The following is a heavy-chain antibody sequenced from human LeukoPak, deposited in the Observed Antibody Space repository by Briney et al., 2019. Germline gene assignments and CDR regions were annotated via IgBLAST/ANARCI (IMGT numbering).Heavy chain of an antibody. CDR2: ISSSSSYI. D-gene: IGHD3-22*01. J-gene: IGHJ3*02. V-gene: IGHV3-21*01. CDR1: GFTFSSYS. CDR3: ARHRGRRYYDSSGYWPDDAFDI. Sequence: GGSLRLSCAASGFTFSSYSMNWVRQAPGKGLEWVSSISSSSSYIYYADSVKGRFTSSRDNAKNSLYLQMNSLRAEDTAVYYCARHRGRRYYDSSGYWPDDAFDIWGQGTMVTVSS.